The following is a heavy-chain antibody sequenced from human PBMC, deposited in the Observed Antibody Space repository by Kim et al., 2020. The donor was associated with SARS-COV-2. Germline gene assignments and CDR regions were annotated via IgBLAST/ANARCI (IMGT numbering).Heavy chain of an antibody. CDR3: ARGRYSSSCYVGSCWFDP. J-gene: IGHJ5*02. V-gene: IGHV4-34*01. CDR2: ITPSGST. D-gene: IGHD6-13*01. Sequence: SETLSLTFSFYFVSFLFSYCLWLLQPPGTGLSWIGEITPSGSTHYHPSLQSRVTISVDPSTHQFSLQLSSVTAADTAVYYCARGRYSSSCYVGSCWFDPWGQGTLVPVSS. CDR1: FVSFLFSY.